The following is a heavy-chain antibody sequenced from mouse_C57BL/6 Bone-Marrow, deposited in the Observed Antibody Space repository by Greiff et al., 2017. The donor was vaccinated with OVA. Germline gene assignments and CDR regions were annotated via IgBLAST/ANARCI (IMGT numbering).Heavy chain of an antibody. CDR2: SRNKANDYTT. V-gene: IGHV7-1*01. J-gene: IGHJ4*01. D-gene: IGHD2-3*01. CDR3: ARDALRDGYSYAMDY. Sequence: EVQGVESGGGLVQSGRSLRLSCATSGFTFSDFYMEWVRQAPGKGLEWIAASRNKANDYTTEYSASVKGRFIVSRDTSQSILYLQMNALRAEDTAIYYCARDALRDGYSYAMDYWGQGTSVTVSS. CDR1: GFTFSDFY.